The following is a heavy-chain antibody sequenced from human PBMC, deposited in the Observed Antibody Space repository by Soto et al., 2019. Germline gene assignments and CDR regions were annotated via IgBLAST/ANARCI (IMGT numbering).Heavy chain of an antibody. CDR1: GFTFSNYG. J-gene: IGHJ4*02. CDR2: ISYDGSYK. V-gene: IGHV3-30*18. CDR3: AKDPELQSWSLSYFDF. D-gene: IGHD4-4*01. Sequence: GGSRRLSCAASGFTFSNYGMHWIRQAPGKGLEWVTIISYDGSYKYYADSVKGRFTISRDNSKNRVYLQMNSLRGEDTAVYYYAKDPELQSWSLSYFDFWGQGTLVTVSS.